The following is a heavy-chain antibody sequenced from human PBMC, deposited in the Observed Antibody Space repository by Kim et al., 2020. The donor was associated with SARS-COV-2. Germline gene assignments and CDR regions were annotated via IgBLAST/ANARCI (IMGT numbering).Heavy chain of an antibody. CDR1: GFNVNSNY. D-gene: IGHD6-13*01. V-gene: IGHV3-53*01. J-gene: IGHJ5*02. Sequence: GGSLRLSCVVSGFNVNSNYMTWVRQPPGKGLEWVSMIDVVGNTYHADSVTGRFAISRDNSKSTVYLQMNSLTAEDTAVYYCARYEVTAANTIPWGQVTLV. CDR3: ARYEVTAANTIP. CDR2: IDVVGNT.